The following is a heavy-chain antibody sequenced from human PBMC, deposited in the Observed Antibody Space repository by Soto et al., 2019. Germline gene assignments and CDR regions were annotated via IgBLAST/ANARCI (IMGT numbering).Heavy chain of an antibody. CDR2: ISSGGDST. Sequence: GSLRLSCTASGCAFSSYTMNWVRQAPGKGLEWISSISSGGDSTHYADSVKVRFTVTRDSAKNSMFLQMHSLRVEDTAVYYCARDVSLLVILDSWGQGTLVTVYS. J-gene: IGHJ5*02. CDR1: GCAFSSYT. CDR3: ARDVSLLVILDS. D-gene: IGHD2-15*01. V-gene: IGHV3-21*06.